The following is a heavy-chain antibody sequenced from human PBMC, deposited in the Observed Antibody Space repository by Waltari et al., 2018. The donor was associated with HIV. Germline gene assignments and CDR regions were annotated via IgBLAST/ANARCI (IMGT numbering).Heavy chain of an antibody. CDR1: GFTFLVYS. CDR2: ISSSSSTI. J-gene: IGHJ4*02. Sequence: EVQLVESGGGLVQPGGYLRISCAVSGFTFLVYSRNWVRQAPGKGLEWVSYISSSSSTIYYADSVKGRFTISSDNARNSLFLQMNSQRDEDTAVHDCAWNFRYSSSHWGQGTLVTVSS. D-gene: IGHD6-13*01. V-gene: IGHV3-48*02. CDR3: AWNFRYSSSH.